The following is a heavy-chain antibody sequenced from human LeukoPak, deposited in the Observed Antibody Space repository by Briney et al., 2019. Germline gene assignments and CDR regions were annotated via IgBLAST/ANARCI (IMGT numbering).Heavy chain of an antibody. Sequence: GRSLRLSCAASGFTFSKYGMPWVRQAPGKGLEWVAVIWYDGRHKYYADSVKGRFTISRDNSKNTLYLQMNSLRAEDTAVYYCAKDRAVAGTDARYYFDYWGQGTLVTVSS. CDR3: AKDRAVAGTDARYYFDY. D-gene: IGHD6-19*01. CDR1: GFTFSKYG. J-gene: IGHJ4*02. CDR2: IWYDGRHK. V-gene: IGHV3-33*06.